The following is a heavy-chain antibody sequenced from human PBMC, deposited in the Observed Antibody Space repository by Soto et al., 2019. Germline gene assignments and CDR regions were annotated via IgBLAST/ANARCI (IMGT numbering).Heavy chain of an antibody. D-gene: IGHD6-19*01. Sequence: HPGGSLRLSCAASGFTFSSYAMSWVRQAPGKGLEWVSAISGSGGSTYYADSVKGRFTISRDNSKNTLYLQMNSLRAEDTAVYYCAKDRHSSGWPYYFDYWGQGTLVTVSS. V-gene: IGHV3-23*01. CDR1: GFTFSSYA. CDR2: ISGSGGST. J-gene: IGHJ4*02. CDR3: AKDRHSSGWPYYFDY.